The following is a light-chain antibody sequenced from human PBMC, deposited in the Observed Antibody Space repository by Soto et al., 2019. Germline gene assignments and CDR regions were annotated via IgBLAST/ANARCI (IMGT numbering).Light chain of an antibody. J-gene: IGLJ1*01. V-gene: IGLV2-14*01. CDR2: EVS. Sequence: QSALTQPASVSGSPGQSITISCTGSSRNIAGCKFVSWYQQHPGKAPKLMIYEVSSRPSGVSDRFSGSKSGNTASLTISGLQAEDEGDYYCSSYTSSSTLVFGPGTKLTVL. CDR3: SSYTSSSTLV. CDR1: SRNIAGCKF.